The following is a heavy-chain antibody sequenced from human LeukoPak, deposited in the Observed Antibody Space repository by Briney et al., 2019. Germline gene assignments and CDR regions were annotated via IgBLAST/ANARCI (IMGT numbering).Heavy chain of an antibody. V-gene: IGHV1-69*05. CDR1: GGTFSSYA. CDR3: ARGNSSSWYGDY. CDR2: IIPIFGTA. D-gene: IGHD6-13*01. J-gene: IGHJ4*02. Sequence: SVKVSCKASGGTFSSYAISWVRQAPGQGLEWMGGIIPIFGTANYAQKFQGRVTITTDESTGTAYMELSSLRSEDTAVYYCARGNSSSWYGDYWGQGTLVTVSS.